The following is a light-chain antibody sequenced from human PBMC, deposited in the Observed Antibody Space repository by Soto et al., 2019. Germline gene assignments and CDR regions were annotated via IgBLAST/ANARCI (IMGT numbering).Light chain of an antibody. CDR3: QQRQYWPPIT. V-gene: IGKV3-11*01. CDR1: QSVSSY. Sequence: EIVLTHSPATLSLSPCERATLSSRASQSVSSYLAWYQQKPGQAPRLLIYDASNRATGIPARFSGSGSGTDFTLTISSLEPEDFAIYYCQQRQYWPPITFGQGTRLEIK. CDR2: DAS. J-gene: IGKJ5*01.